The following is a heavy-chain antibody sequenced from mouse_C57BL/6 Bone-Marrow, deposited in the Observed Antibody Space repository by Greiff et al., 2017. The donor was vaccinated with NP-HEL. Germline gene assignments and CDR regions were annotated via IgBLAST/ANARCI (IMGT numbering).Heavy chain of an antibody. Sequence: EVQRVESGGGLVKPGGSLKLSCAASGFTFSSYAMCWVRQTPEKRLEWVATISDGGSYTYYPDNVKGRFTISRDNAKNNLYLQMSHLKSEDTAMYYCARGGYFFDYWGQGTTLTVSS. CDR3: ARGGYFFDY. CDR2: ISDGGSYT. V-gene: IGHV5-4*01. J-gene: IGHJ2*01. CDR1: GFTFSSYA. D-gene: IGHD2-3*01.